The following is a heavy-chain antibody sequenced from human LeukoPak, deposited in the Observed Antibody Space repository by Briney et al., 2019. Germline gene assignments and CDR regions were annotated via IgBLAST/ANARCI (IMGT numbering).Heavy chain of an antibody. CDR2: IRYDGSNK. V-gene: IGHV3-30*02. Sequence: GGSLRLSCAASGFTFRSYGMHWVRQAPGKGLEWVAFIRYDGSNKYYADSVKGRFTISRDNSKNTLYLQMNSLRAEDTAVYYCAKDGVRSRYFGRNYFDYWGQGTLVTVSS. CDR1: GFTFRSYG. CDR3: AKDGVRSRYFGRNYFDY. D-gene: IGHD2-8*01. J-gene: IGHJ4*02.